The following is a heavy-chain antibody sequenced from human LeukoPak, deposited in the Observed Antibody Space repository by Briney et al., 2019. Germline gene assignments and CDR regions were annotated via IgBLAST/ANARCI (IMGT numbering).Heavy chain of an antibody. CDR2: INPSGDST. V-gene: IGHV1-46*01. Sequence: GASVKISCKASGYTFTNSHMHWVRQAPGQGLEWMAIINPSGDSTTYAQNFQGRVAVTRDTSTSTVYMELGSLRSEDTAVYYCARGPCRGRSCYSFDYWGQGTLVTVSS. CDR1: GYTFTNSH. CDR3: ARGPCRGRSCYSFDY. D-gene: IGHD2-15*01. J-gene: IGHJ4*02.